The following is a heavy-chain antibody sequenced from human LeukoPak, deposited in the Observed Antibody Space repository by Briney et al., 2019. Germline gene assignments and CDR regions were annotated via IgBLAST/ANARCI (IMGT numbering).Heavy chain of an antibody. D-gene: IGHD3-22*01. J-gene: IGHJ1*01. CDR3: ARGYYDSGGYDEAFQN. CDR2: IYRSGST. CDR1: GDSISSGSYY. V-gene: IGHV4-61*09. Sequence: KPSETLSLTCTVSGDSISSGSYYWSWIRQPAGKGLEWIGHIYRSGSTNYNASLKSRVTISVDTSKNQFSLKLSSVTAADTAVYYCARGYYDSGGYDEAFQNWGQGTLVTVSS.